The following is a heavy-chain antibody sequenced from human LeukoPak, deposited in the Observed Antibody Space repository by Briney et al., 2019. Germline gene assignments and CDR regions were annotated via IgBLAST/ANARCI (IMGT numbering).Heavy chain of an antibody. CDR3: ARSHMYGDYGEDI. J-gene: IGHJ3*02. D-gene: IGHD4-17*01. V-gene: IGHV3-48*04. CDR2: INSVGGTT. Sequence: GGSLRLSCAASGFTFNSYGMNWFRQAPGRGLEWISYINSVGGTTFYVDSVKGRFTISRDNANNTLYLQMNSLRAEDAATYYCARSHMYGDYGEDIWGHGTVVAVSS. CDR1: GFTFNSYG.